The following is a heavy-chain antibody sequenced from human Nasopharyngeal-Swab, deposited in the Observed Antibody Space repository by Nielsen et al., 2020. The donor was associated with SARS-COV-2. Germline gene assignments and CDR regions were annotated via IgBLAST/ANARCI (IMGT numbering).Heavy chain of an antibody. CDR3: ARGATIFGVVLGDSYGMDV. CDR2: TRNKANSYTT. V-gene: IGHV3-72*01. D-gene: IGHD3-3*01. Sequence: GESLKISCAASGFTFSDHYMDWVRQAPEKGLEWVGRTRNKANSYTTEYAASVKGRFTISRDDSENSVYLQMNSLKTEDTAVYYCARGATIFGVVLGDSYGMDVWGQGTTVTVSS. CDR1: GFTFSDHY. J-gene: IGHJ6*02.